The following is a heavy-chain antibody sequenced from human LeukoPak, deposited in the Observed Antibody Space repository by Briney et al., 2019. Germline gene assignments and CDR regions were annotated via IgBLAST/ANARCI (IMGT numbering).Heavy chain of an antibody. V-gene: IGHV3-23*01. J-gene: IGHJ4*02. CDR2: FDGNGPNT. Sequence: GGSLRLSCAASGFTFSSFAMTWARQAPGKGLEWVSGFDGNGPNTYYADSVKGRWTISRDNSRNTLYLEMNSLRPEDTAIYYCAKPRTTGLGWAQFDYWGQGSLVTVSS. CDR1: GFTFSSFA. D-gene: IGHD2-8*02. CDR3: AKPRTTGLGWAQFDY.